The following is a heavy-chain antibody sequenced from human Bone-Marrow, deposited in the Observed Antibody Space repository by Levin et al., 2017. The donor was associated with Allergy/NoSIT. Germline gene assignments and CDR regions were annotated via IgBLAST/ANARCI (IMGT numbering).Heavy chain of an antibody. D-gene: IGHD3-3*01. CDR2: INAGNGNT. V-gene: IGHV1-3*01. J-gene: IGHJ6*02. CDR3: ARGEWGYYYYGMDV. Sequence: GASVKVSCKASGYTFTSYAMHWVRQAPGQRLEWMGWINAGNGNTKYSQKFQGRVTITRDTSASTAYMELSSLRSEDTAVYYCARGEWGYYYYGMDVWGQGTTVTVSS. CDR1: GYTFTSYA.